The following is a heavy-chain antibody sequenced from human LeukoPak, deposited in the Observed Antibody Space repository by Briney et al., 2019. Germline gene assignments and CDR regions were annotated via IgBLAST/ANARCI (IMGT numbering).Heavy chain of an antibody. CDR2: INPSGGST. CDR3: ARLARHYDFWSGQTTGWFDP. V-gene: IGHV1-46*01. D-gene: IGHD3-3*01. Sequence: ASVKVSCKASGYTFTSYYMHWVRQAPGQGLECMGIINPSGGSTSYAQKFQGRVTMTRDTSTSTVYMELSSLRSEDTAVYYCARLARHYDFWSGQTTGWFDPWGQGTLVTVSS. CDR1: GYTFTSYY. J-gene: IGHJ5*02.